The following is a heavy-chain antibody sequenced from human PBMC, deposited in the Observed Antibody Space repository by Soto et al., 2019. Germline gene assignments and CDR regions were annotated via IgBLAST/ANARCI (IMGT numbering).Heavy chain of an antibody. V-gene: IGHV5-10-1*01. D-gene: IGHD1-1*01. Sequence: GESLKISCRGSTYSFTNYWITWVRQVPGRGLEWMGRIDPSDSYTSYSPSFQGHVTMSADKSSSTAFLDWSSLKASDTAVYYCARDPDGRGYYYGMDVWGQGTTVTVSS. CDR2: IDPSDSYT. CDR1: TYSFTNYW. J-gene: IGHJ6*02. CDR3: ARDPDGRGYYYGMDV.